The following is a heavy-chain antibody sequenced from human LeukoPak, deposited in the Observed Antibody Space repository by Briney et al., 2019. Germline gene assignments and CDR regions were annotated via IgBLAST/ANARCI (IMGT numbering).Heavy chain of an antibody. Sequence: GGSLRLPCAASGFTFSSSDMSWVRQAPGSGLEWVSSIRHSDSNTYYADSVMGRFTISRDNSKNTLYLQMNSLSAEDTAVYYCAKRGNPTVGHHYLDVWGKGTTVSVSS. V-gene: IGHV3-23*05. CDR3: AKRGNPTVGHHYLDV. D-gene: IGHD1-1*01. CDR1: GFTFSSSD. J-gene: IGHJ6*03. CDR2: IRHSDSNT.